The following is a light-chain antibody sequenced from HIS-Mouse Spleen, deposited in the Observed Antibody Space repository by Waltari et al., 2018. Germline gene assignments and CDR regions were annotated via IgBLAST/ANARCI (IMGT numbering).Light chain of an antibody. CDR1: NIGSKS. Sequence: SYVLTQPPSVSVAPGKTARITCGGNNIGSKSLHWYQQKPGQAPVLVVYGDSDRPSGIPERFSGSNSGNTATLTISRVEAGDEADYYCQVWDSSSDHVVFGGGTKLTVL. V-gene: IGLV3-21*03. J-gene: IGLJ2*01. CDR2: GDS. CDR3: QVWDSSSDHVV.